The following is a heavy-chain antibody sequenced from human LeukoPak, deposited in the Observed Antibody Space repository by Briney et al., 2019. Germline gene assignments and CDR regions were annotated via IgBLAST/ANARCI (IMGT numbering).Heavy chain of an antibody. V-gene: IGHV3-21*01. CDR2: ISSSSSYI. Sequence: GGSLRLSCAASGFTFSSYSMNWVRQAPGKGLEWVSSISSSSSYIYYADSVKGRFTISRDNAKNSLYLQMNSLRAEDTAVYYCARDSLQLYSSSWCEIDYWGQGTLVTVSS. J-gene: IGHJ4*02. CDR3: ARDSLQLYSSSWCEIDY. D-gene: IGHD6-13*01. CDR1: GFTFSSYS.